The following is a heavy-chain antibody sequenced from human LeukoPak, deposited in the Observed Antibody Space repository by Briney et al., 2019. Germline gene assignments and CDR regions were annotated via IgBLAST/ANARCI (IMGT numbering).Heavy chain of an antibody. V-gene: IGHV1-69*05. CDR2: IIPIFGTA. D-gene: IGHD2-2*01. CDR1: GGTFSSYA. J-gene: IGHJ4*02. Sequence: ASVKVSCKASGGTFSSYAISWVRQAPGQGLKWMGGIIPIFGTANYAQKFQGRVTITTDESTSTAYMELSSLRSEDTAVYYCARESQNCSSTSCPFDYWGQGTLVTVSS. CDR3: ARESQNCSSTSCPFDY.